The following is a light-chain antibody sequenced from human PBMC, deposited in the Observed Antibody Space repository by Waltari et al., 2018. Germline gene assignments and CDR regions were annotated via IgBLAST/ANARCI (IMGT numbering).Light chain of an antibody. CDR3: QQYYTTPLT. J-gene: IGKJ4*01. CDR2: WAS. CDR1: QSILYRSNNENY. Sequence: DIVMTQSPDSLAVSLGERATINCTSSQSILYRSNNENYLAWYQQKPGQPPKLLIYWASTRESGVPDRFSGGGSGTDFTLTISSLQAEDVAIYYCQQYYTTPLTFGGGTKVEIK. V-gene: IGKV4-1*01.